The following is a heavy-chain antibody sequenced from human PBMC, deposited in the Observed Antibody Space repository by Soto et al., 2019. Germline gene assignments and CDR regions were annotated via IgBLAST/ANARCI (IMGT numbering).Heavy chain of an antibody. Sequence: QVQLVQSGAEVKKPGSSVKLSCKASGDSFNTFAVTWVRQAPGQGLEWMGGIIPNFDTPNYAQKFQGRVTIIADKSTSTPYMEQSSLRSEDTAVSYCARPYYDSSGYYLWSFDYWGQGTLVTVSS. V-gene: IGHV1-69*06. CDR1: GDSFNTFA. J-gene: IGHJ4*02. CDR2: IIPNFDTP. D-gene: IGHD3-22*01. CDR3: ARPYYDSSGYYLWSFDY.